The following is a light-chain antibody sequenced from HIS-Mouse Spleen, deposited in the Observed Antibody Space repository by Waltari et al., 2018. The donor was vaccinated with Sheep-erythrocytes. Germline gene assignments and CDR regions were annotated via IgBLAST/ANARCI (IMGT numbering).Light chain of an antibody. Sequence: SYVLTQPPSVSVAPGKTARITCGGNNIGSKSLHWYQQKPGQAPVLVVYDDSDRPSGVPGRCSGANSGTTATLTISGVEAGDEADYYCQVWDSSSDHPDVVFGGGTKLTVL. V-gene: IGLV3-21*03. CDR2: DDS. J-gene: IGLJ2*01. CDR3: QVWDSSSDHPDVV. CDR1: NIGSKS.